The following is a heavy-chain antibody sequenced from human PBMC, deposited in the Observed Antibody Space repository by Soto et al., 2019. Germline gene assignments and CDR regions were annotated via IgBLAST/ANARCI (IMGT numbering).Heavy chain of an antibody. CDR3: AKEDNYYDSSGYYLEYFHH. D-gene: IGHD3-22*01. Sequence: TGGSLRLSSTASGFTFSSYAMTWVRQAPGKGLEWVSIISGSGGTTYYADSVEGRFTISRDNSKNTLYLQMNSLRADDTAVYYCAKEDNYYDSSGYYLEYFHHWGQGTLVTVSS. V-gene: IGHV3-23*01. CDR2: ISGSGGTT. CDR1: GFTFSSYA. J-gene: IGHJ1*01.